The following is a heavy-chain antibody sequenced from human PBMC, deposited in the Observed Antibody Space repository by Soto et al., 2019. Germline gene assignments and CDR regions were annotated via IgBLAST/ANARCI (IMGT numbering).Heavy chain of an antibody. Sequence: QVQLMQSGAEVKKPGASVKVSCKASGDTFTDYYIHWVRQAPGQGLEWMGTVNPSGGNTTYAQHCLGRVTXTXXXSXXTLYMELTSLTSDDTAIYYCARGGHVVVVTAALDYWGQGTLVTVSS. D-gene: IGHD2-21*02. CDR1: GDTFTDYY. V-gene: IGHV1-46*01. CDR2: VNPSGGNT. CDR3: ARGGHVVVVTAALDY. J-gene: IGHJ4*02.